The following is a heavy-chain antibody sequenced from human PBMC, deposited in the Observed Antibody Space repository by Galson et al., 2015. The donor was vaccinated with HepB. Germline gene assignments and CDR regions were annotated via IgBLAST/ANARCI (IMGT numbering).Heavy chain of an antibody. V-gene: IGHV3-30-3*01. J-gene: IGHJ6*02. CDR1: GFTFSSYA. CDR2: ISYDGSDK. D-gene: IGHD1-26*01. CDR3: AGPTDIVGATSGYYYGMDV. Sequence: SLRLSCAASGFTFSSYAMHWVRQAPGKGLEWVAVISYDGSDKYYADSVKGRFTISRDNSKNTLYLQMNSLRAEDTAVYYCAGPTDIVGATSGYYYGMDVWGQGTTVTVSS.